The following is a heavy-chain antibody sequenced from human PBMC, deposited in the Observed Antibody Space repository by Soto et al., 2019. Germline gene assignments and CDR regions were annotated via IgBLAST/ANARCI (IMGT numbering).Heavy chain of an antibody. CDR3: ARTGTGVDWFDP. Sequence: SETLSLTCTVSGGSISSSSYYWGWIRQPPGKGLEWIGSIYYSGSTYYNPSLKSRVTISVDTSKNQFSLKLSSVTAADTAVYYCARTGTGVDWFDPWGQGTLVTVS. V-gene: IGHV4-39*01. CDR2: IYYSGST. D-gene: IGHD1-7*01. J-gene: IGHJ5*02. CDR1: GGSISSSSYY.